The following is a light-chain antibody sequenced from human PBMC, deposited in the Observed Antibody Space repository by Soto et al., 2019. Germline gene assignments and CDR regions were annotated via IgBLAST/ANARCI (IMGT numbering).Light chain of an antibody. CDR3: QQYHTTPNT. V-gene: IGKV4-1*01. CDR1: QTLLFTSTNKNS. Sequence: DVVMTQSPATLAVSLGERAAINCKSSQTLLFTSTNKNSLAWYQQKPGQPPKLLIYWASTRESGAPDRFSGSGSGRNFTLTNSSLQAEDEAVYYCQQYHTTPNTFGQGTKLEIK. J-gene: IGKJ2*01. CDR2: WAS.